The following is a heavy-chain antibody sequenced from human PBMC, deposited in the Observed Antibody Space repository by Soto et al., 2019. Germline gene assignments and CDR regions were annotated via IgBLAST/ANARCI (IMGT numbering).Heavy chain of an antibody. CDR3: ARGRPYGMDV. CDR1: GFTFGSYW. CDR2: IDSDGSST. V-gene: IGHV3-74*01. Sequence: EVQLVESGGGLVQPGGSLRVSCAASGFTFGSYWMNWVRQAPGKGLVWVSRIDSDGSSTTYADSVKGRFTTSRDNVKNTLYLQMSSLRVEDTAVYYCARGRPYGMDVWGQGTTVTVSS. J-gene: IGHJ6*02.